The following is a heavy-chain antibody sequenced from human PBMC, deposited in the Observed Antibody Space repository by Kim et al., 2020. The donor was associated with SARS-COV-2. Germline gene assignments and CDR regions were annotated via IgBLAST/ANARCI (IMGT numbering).Heavy chain of an antibody. Sequence: GGSLRLSCSASGFTFSSYAMHWVRQAPGKGLEYVSAISSNGGSTYYADSVKGRFTISRDNSKNTLYLQMSSLRAEDTAVYYCVNLVVEDSGSSWLKWYYYGMDVWGQGTTVTVSS. CDR2: ISSNGGST. CDR1: GFTFSSYA. CDR3: VNLVVEDSGSSWLKWYYYGMDV. V-gene: IGHV3-64D*06. D-gene: IGHD2-8*02. J-gene: IGHJ6*02.